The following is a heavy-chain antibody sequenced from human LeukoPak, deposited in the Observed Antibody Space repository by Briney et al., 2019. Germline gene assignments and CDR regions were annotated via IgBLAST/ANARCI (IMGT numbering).Heavy chain of an antibody. CDR3: AREIAAAGAFDY. CDR2: INPNSGGT. V-gene: IGHV1-2*06. Sequence: ASVKVSCKASGYTFTGYYMHWVRQAPGQGLEWMGRINPNSGGTNYAQEFQGRVTMTRDTSISTAYMELSRLRSDDTAVYYCAREIAAAGAFDYWGQGTLVTVSS. CDR1: GYTFTGYY. J-gene: IGHJ4*02. D-gene: IGHD6-13*01.